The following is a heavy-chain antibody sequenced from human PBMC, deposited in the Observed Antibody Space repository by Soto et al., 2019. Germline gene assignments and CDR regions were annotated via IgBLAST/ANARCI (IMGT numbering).Heavy chain of an antibody. CDR2: IDYSGST. CDR1: GGSISSGGYY. J-gene: IGHJ4*02. Sequence: QVQLQESGPGLVKPSQTLSLTCTVSGGSISSGGYYWSWIRQHPGKGLEWIGYIDYSGSTYYNPSLNSRVTLSVDTSKNQFSLKLSSVTAADTAVYYCARRIVATIYYFDYWGQGTLVTVSS. V-gene: IGHV4-31*03. D-gene: IGHD5-12*01. CDR3: ARRIVATIYYFDY.